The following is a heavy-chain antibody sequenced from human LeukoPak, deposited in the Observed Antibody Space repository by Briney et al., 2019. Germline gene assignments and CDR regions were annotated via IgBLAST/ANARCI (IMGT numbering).Heavy chain of an antibody. J-gene: IGHJ4*02. Sequence: GGSLRLSCAASVFTFSSYWMSWVRQAPGKGLEWVANIKQDGSEKYYVDSVKGRFTISRDNAKNSLYLQMNSLGAEDTAVYYCARDEFWFLYYFDYWGQGTLVTVSS. CDR2: IKQDGSEK. D-gene: IGHD3-10*01. V-gene: IGHV3-7*03. CDR1: VFTFSSYW. CDR3: ARDEFWFLYYFDY.